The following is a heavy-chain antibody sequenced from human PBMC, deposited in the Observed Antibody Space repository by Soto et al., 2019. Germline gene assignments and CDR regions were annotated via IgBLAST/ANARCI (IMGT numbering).Heavy chain of an antibody. CDR2: ISSSSSYL. J-gene: IGHJ6*02. V-gene: IGHV3-21*01. CDR3: ARDYDFWSGYPAAGGMDV. D-gene: IGHD3-3*01. CDR1: GFTFSSYS. Sequence: EVQLVESGGGLVKPGGSLRLSCAASGFTFSSYSMNWVRQAPGKGLEWVSSISSSSSYLYYADSVKGRFTISRDNAKNSLYLQMNSLRAEDTAVYYCARDYDFWSGYPAAGGMDVWCQGTTVTVSS.